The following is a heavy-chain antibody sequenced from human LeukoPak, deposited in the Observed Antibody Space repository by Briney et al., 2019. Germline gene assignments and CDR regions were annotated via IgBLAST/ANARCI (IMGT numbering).Heavy chain of an antibody. CDR1: GYSISSGYY. D-gene: IGHD5-12*01. Sequence: SETLSLTCTVSGYSISSGYYWGWIRQPPGKGLEWIGYVYYSGGTYYNPPLKSRVTISVDTSKNQFSLKLSSVTAADTAVYYCASHSGGYAYWGQGTLVTVSS. CDR3: ASHSGGYAY. V-gene: IGHV4-38-2*02. CDR2: VYYSGGT. J-gene: IGHJ4*02.